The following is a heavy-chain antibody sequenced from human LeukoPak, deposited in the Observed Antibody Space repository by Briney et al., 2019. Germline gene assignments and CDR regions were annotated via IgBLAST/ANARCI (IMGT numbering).Heavy chain of an antibody. Sequence: APVKVSCKASGYTFTSYGITWVRQAPGQGLEWMGWISAYNGNTHYAQKLQGRVTMTTDTSTSTAYMELRSLKSDDTAVYYCASLKNYYDSSGYLVTDAFDIWGQGTMVTVSS. CDR1: GYTFTSYG. CDR2: ISAYNGNT. J-gene: IGHJ3*02. D-gene: IGHD3-22*01. V-gene: IGHV1-18*01. CDR3: ASLKNYYDSSGYLVTDAFDI.